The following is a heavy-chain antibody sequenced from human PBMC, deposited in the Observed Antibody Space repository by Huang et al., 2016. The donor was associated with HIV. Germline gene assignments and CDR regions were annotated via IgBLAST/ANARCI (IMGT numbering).Heavy chain of an antibody. Sequence: QVQLVQSGAEVKKPGSSVKVSCQASGGTFSTYAISWGPQDPGQGREWKGGIIPILGSANYGKKFQGRVTITADESTSTAYMELRSLDSEDTALYYCTRAANYGRLGGVAFYWGQGTLLTVSS. V-gene: IGHV1-69*13. CDR2: IIPILGSA. CDR1: GGTFSTYA. D-gene: IGHD3-16*01. CDR3: TRAANYGRLGGVAFY. J-gene: IGHJ4*02.